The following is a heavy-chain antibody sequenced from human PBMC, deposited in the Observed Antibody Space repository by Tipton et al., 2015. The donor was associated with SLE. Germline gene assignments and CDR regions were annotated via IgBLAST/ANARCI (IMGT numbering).Heavy chain of an antibody. D-gene: IGHD3-9*01. Sequence: QVQLVQSGGGVVQPGRSLRLSCAASGFTFSSYAMHWVRQAPGKGLEWIGEINHSGSTNYNSSLKSRVTISVDTSKNQFSLKLSSVTAADTAVYYCARALELRYFDDAFDIWGQGTMVTVSS. CDR2: INHSGST. V-gene: IGHV4-34*01. CDR1: GFTFSSYA. J-gene: IGHJ3*02. CDR3: ARALELRYFDDAFDI.